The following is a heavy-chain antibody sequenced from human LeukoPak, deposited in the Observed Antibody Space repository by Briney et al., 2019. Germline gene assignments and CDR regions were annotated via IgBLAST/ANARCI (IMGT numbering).Heavy chain of an antibody. Sequence: GASLKVSCKASGYSFTDYYMHWVRQAPGQGLESMGWINPDSGGTNYPQKFQGRVTMTRDTSISTAYVQLSRLRSDDTAVYYCARGGHYYSYSMDVWGKGTTVTVSS. V-gene: IGHV1-2*02. CDR3: ARGGHYYSYSMDV. J-gene: IGHJ6*03. CDR1: GYSFTDYY. CDR2: INPDSGGT.